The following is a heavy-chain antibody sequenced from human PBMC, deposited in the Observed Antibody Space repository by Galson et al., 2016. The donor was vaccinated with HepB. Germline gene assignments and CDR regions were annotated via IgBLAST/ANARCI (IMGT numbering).Heavy chain of an antibody. Sequence: SETLSLTCTVSGGSIISYHCSWIRQRPGKGLEWLGYISSSGNSNYNPSLKSRVTMSVDKSKNHFSLQLTSVTAADTAIYFCAKSRYSDTTGYFFPDFWGQGTLVTVSS. CDR2: ISSSGNS. CDR3: AKSRYSDTTGYFFPDF. CDR1: GGSIISYH. V-gene: IGHV4-59*12. D-gene: IGHD3-22*01. J-gene: IGHJ4*02.